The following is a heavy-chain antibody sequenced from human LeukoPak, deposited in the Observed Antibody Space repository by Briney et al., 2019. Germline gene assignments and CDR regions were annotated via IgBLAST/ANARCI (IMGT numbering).Heavy chain of an antibody. CDR3: ARDLGIAAAAAYWYFDL. CDR1: GYTFTGYY. J-gene: IGHJ2*01. Sequence: ASVMVSCKASGYTFTGYYMHWVRQAPGQGLEWMGWINPNSGGTNYAQKFQGRVTMTRDTSISTAYMELSRLRSDDTAVYYCARDLGIAAAAAYWYFDLWGRGTLVTVSS. CDR2: INPNSGGT. V-gene: IGHV1-2*02. D-gene: IGHD6-13*01.